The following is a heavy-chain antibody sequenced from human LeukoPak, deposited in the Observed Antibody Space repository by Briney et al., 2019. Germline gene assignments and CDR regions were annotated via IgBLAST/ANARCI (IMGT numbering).Heavy chain of an antibody. D-gene: IGHD3-22*01. Sequence: SETLSLTCTVSGGSISSYYLSWIRQPPGKGLEWIGYIDYSGSTNYNPSLKSRVTISVDTSKNQFSLKLSSVTAADTAVYYCARATYYYDSSGYYSVNWFDPWGQGTLVTVSS. J-gene: IGHJ5*02. CDR3: ARATYYYDSSGYYSVNWFDP. CDR2: IDYSGST. V-gene: IGHV4-59*01. CDR1: GGSISSYY.